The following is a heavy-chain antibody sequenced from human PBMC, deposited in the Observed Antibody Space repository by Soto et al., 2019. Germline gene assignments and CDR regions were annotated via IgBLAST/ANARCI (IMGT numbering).Heavy chain of an antibody. Sequence: ASVKVSCKASGYTFTSYGISWVRQAPGQGLEWMGWISAYNGNTNYAQKLQGRVTMTTDTSTSTAYMELRCLRSDDTAVYYCARVVGATNYYYYGMDVWGQGTTVTSP. J-gene: IGHJ6*02. CDR2: ISAYNGNT. CDR3: ARVVGATNYYYYGMDV. D-gene: IGHD1-26*01. CDR1: GYTFTSYG. V-gene: IGHV1-18*01.